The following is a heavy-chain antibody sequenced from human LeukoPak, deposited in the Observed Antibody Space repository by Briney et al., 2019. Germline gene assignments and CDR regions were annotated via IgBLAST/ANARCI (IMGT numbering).Heavy chain of an antibody. CDR1: GFTFSRHG. Sequence: GGSLRLSCAPSGFTFSRHGMHWVRQAPGKGLEWVAIISNDGSRKYYAHSVEGRFTISRDNSKNSLYLQMDSLRAEDTAVYYCARDRAWNYFDYWGQGTLVTVSS. CDR2: ISNDGSRK. D-gene: IGHD3-3*01. J-gene: IGHJ4*02. V-gene: IGHV3-30*03. CDR3: ARDRAWNYFDY.